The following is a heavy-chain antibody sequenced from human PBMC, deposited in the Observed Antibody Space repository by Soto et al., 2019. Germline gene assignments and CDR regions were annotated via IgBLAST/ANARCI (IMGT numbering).Heavy chain of an antibody. D-gene: IGHD3-3*01. CDR3: VREDARGERDYYGLNV. Sequence: QVQLQESGPGLVRPSQTLSLTCTVSGGSISSDNYYWTWIRQTPGKGLEWIGYIHYSGSVYYNPSPQSRVTMSVDTSKSLFSLKLSSGTAANTGVYFCVREDARGERDYYGLNVWGQGTTVTVPS. J-gene: IGHJ6*02. CDR1: GGSISSDNYY. CDR2: IHYSGSV. V-gene: IGHV4-30-4*01.